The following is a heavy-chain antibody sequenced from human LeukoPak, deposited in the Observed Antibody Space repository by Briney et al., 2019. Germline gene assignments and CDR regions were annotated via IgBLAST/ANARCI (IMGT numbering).Heavy chain of an antibody. CDR3: ARSCSSTSCYRSWDAFDI. D-gene: IGHD2-2*02. Sequence: GGPLRLSCGASGFTFSTYAMHWVREAPGKGLEWVAVISNDGSNKYYADSVKGRFTISRDNSKNTLYLQMNSLRAEDTAVYYCARSCSSTSCYRSWDAFDIWGQGTMVTVSS. CDR1: GFTFSTYA. CDR2: ISNDGSNK. J-gene: IGHJ3*02. V-gene: IGHV3-30-3*01.